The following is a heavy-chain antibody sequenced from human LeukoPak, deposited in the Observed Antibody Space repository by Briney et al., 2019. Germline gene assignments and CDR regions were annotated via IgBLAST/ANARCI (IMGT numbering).Heavy chain of an antibody. CDR1: GFTFSSYW. CDR3: ARDSETAGEWFDY. V-gene: IGHV3-7*04. D-gene: IGHD2-8*01. J-gene: IGHJ4*02. Sequence: GGSLRLSCAASGFTFSSYWMSWVRQAPGKGLEWVANIKQDGSEKYYVDSVKGRFTISRDNAKNSLFLQMNSLGAEDTAVYYCARDSETAGEWFDYWGQGTLVTVSS. CDR2: IKQDGSEK.